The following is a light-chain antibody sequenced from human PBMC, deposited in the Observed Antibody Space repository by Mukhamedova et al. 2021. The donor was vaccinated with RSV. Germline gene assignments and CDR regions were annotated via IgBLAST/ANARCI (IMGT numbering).Light chain of an antibody. Sequence: GERATLSCRASQSVSSYLAWYQQKPGQAPRLLIYDASNRATGIPARFSGSGPGTDFTLTISSLEPEDFAVYYCQQRSNWPPTFGG. CDR3: QQRSNWPPT. J-gene: IGKJ4*01. CDR2: DAS. V-gene: IGKV3-11*01. CDR1: QSVSSY.